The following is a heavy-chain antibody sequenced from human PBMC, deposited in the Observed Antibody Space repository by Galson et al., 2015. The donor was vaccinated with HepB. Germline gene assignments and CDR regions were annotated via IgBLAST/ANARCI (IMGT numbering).Heavy chain of an antibody. Sequence: SVKVSCKASGYTFSSYGVSWVRQAPGQGLEWMGWISPHTGDTKFAHTLQDRVTLTTDTSTSTAFMELKTLRSDDTAVYYCARSGYSVYDVYFYYYGMDVWGLGTTVTV. CDR3: ARSGYSVYDVYFYYYGMDV. J-gene: IGHJ6*02. D-gene: IGHD5/OR15-5a*01. CDR2: ISPHTGDT. V-gene: IGHV1-18*01. CDR1: GYTFSSYG.